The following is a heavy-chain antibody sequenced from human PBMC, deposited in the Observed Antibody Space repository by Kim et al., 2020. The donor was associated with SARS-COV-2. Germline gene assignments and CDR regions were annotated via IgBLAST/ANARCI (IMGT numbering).Heavy chain of an antibody. CDR3: TTFHV. CDR1: GDTLTELS. J-gene: IGHJ6*01. V-gene: IGHV1-24*01. Sequence: ASVKVSCKVSGDTLTELSMHWVRQTPGKGLEWMGGFDPQSDKMIYAQKFQGRVTMTEDTSTDIAYMELSGLRSEDTAVYYCTTFHVWGQGTTVTVSS. CDR2: FDPQSDKM.